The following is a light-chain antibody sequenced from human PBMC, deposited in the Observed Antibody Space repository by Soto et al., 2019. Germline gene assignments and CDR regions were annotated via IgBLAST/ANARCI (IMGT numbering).Light chain of an antibody. J-gene: IGLJ1*01. Sequence: QSVLTQPASVSGSPGQSITISCTGTSRDLGSYNRVSWYQQHPGKAPKLIIYEVTDRPSGVSNRWSGSKSGNTASLTISGLQAEDEAEYYCSSYTNINTRACVFGTGTKVTVL. CDR2: EVT. V-gene: IGLV2-14*01. CDR1: SRDLGSYNR. CDR3: SSYTNINTRACV.